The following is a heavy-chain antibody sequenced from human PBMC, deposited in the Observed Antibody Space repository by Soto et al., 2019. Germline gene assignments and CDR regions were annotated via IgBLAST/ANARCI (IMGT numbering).Heavy chain of an antibody. CDR1: GYTFTTYG. CDR2: VSLYDGDP. Sequence: QVQLEQSGVEVKKPGASVKVSCKASGYTFTTYGISWVRQAPGQGLEWVVWVSLYDGDPNYAATLQGRGPKTTVTASTAAYMALRRLRSDDASRYYCARINSGRHQAAAFDPWGQGNLVIVSS. CDR3: ARINSGRHQAAAFDP. V-gene: IGHV1-18*01. J-gene: IGHJ5*02. D-gene: IGHD1-26*01.